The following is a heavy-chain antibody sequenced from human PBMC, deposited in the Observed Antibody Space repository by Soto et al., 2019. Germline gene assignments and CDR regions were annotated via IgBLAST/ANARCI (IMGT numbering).Heavy chain of an antibody. D-gene: IGHD6-19*01. J-gene: IGHJ4*02. CDR2: IYYSGST. V-gene: IGHV4-59*01. CDR3: ARGIAVAGNFDY. Sequence: KTSETLSLTCTVSGGSISSYYWSWIRQPPGKGLEWIGYIYYSGSTNYNPSLKSRVTIPVDTSKNQFSLKLSSVTAADTAVYYCARGIAVAGNFDYWGQGTLVTVSS. CDR1: GGSISSYY.